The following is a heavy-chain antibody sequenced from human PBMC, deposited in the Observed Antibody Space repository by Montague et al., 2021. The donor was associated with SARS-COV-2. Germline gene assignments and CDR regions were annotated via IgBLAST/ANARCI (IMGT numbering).Heavy chain of an antibody. CDR1: GGSISSSNYY. D-gene: IGHD5-12*01. CDR3: ARRGRKLLPVATTIGGFDI. J-gene: IGHJ3*02. V-gene: IGHV4-39*02. Sequence: SETLSLTRTVSGGSISSSNYYWDWTRQPPGKGLEWIGSIYDSGSTYYXPSLKSRVTISVDTSKNHFSLKLSSVTAADTAVYYCARRGRKLLPVATTIGGFDIWGQGTMVTVSS. CDR2: IYDSGST.